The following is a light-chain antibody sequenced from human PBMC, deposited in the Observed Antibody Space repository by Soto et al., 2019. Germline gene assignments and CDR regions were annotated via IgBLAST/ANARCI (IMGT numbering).Light chain of an antibody. V-gene: IGKV1-39*01. CDR2: AAS. J-gene: IGKJ4*01. CDR1: QSISSY. CDR3: QQSYSNLRT. Sequence: DIQMTQSPSSLSASVGDRVTITCRASQSISSYLNWYQQKPGKAPKLLIYAASSLQSGVPSRFSGSGSGTDITLTISSLQPEDFATYYCQQSYSNLRTFGGGNKVEIK.